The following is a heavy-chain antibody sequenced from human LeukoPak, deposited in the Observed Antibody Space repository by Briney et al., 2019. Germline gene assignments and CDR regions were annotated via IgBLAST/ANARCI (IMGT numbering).Heavy chain of an antibody. V-gene: IGHV3-21*01. D-gene: IGHD3-16*01. CDR2: ISSSSSYI. CDR3: VRGGTTPVY. J-gene: IGHJ4*02. Sequence: GGSLRLSCAASGFTFSSYSMNWVRQAPGKGLEWVSSISSSSSYIYYAGSVKGRFTISRDNAKNSLYLQMNSLRAEDTAVYYCVRGGTTPVYWGQGTLVTVSS. CDR1: GFTFSSYS.